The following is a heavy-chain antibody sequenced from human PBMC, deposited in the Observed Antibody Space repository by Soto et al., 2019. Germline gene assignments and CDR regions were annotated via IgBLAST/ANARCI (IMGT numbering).Heavy chain of an antibody. CDR1: GYTFTSYG. CDR3: ACVPEIVVVVGASPLDY. J-gene: IGHJ4*02. V-gene: IGHV1-18*01. D-gene: IGHD2-15*01. Sequence: ASVKVSCKASGYTFTSYGISWVRQAPGQGLEWMGWISAYNGNTNYAQKLQGRVTMTTDTSTSTAYMELRSLRSDDAAVYYCACVPEIVVVVGASPLDYWGQGTLVTVSS. CDR2: ISAYNGNT.